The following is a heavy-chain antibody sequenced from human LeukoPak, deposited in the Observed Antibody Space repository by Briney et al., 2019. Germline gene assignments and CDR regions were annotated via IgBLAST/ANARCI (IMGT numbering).Heavy chain of an antibody. V-gene: IGHV3-7*01. CDR2: IKQDGSEK. CDR1: GFTFSSSW. Sequence: PGGSLRLSCAASGFTFSSSWMAWVRQAPGKGLEWVANIKQDGSEKYYVDSVKGRFTISRDNAKDSLYLQMNSPRAEDTALYYCAKDTTGILDYWGQGTLVTVSS. CDR3: AKDTTGILDY. D-gene: IGHD2-21*02. J-gene: IGHJ4*02.